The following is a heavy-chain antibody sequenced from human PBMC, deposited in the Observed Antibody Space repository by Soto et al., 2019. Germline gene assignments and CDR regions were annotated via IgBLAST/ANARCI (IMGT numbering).Heavy chain of an antibody. CDR3: ARGFQYWLPTVD. J-gene: IGHJ4*02. V-gene: IGHV4-4*02. D-gene: IGHD3-10*01. CDR1: GASVVNGNW. Sequence: PSETLSLTCSVSGASVVNGNWCSWVRQSPGKGLEWIGEVSLAGRNPYNPSLQSRVTISLDESKNQFSLLLTSVTVADAAIYYCARGFQYWLPTVDWGRGTLVTVSS. CDR2: VSLAGRN.